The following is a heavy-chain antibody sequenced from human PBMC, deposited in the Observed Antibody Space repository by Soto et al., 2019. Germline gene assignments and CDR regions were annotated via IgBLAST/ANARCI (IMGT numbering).Heavy chain of an antibody. CDR3: ATPYQPLLVRPFDY. J-gene: IGHJ4*02. CDR2: ISGSGGST. CDR1: GFTFSSYA. D-gene: IGHD2-2*01. V-gene: IGHV3-23*01. Sequence: GGSLRLSCAASGFTFSSYAMSWVRQAPGKGLEWVSAISGSGGSTYYADSVKGRFTISRDNSKNTLYLQMNSLRAEDTAVYYCATPYQPLLVRPFDYWGQGTLVTVSS.